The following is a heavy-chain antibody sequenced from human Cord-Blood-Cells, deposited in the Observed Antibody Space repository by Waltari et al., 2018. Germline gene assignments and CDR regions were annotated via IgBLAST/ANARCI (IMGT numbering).Heavy chain of an antibody. CDR3: AAGSYDILTGYYYYYGMDV. Sequence: QRLECIGWIVVGSGNTNYAQKFQERVTITRDMSTSTAYMELSSLRSEDTAVYYCAAGSYDILTGYYYYYGMDVWGQGTTVTVSS. V-gene: IGHV1-58*01. D-gene: IGHD3-9*01. J-gene: IGHJ6*02. CDR2: IVVGSGNT.